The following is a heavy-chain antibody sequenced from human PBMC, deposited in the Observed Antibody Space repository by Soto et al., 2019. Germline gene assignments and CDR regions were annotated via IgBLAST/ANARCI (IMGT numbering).Heavy chain of an antibody. D-gene: IGHD3-22*01. Sequence: EVQLVESGGGLIQPGGSLRLSCAASGFTVSSNYMSWVRQAPGKGLEWVSVIYSGGSTYYADSVKGRFTISRDNSKNTLYLQMNSLRAEDTAVYYCARNYDSTAGGAFDIWGQGQMVTVSS. V-gene: IGHV3-53*01. CDR1: GFTVSSNY. J-gene: IGHJ3*02. CDR3: ARNYDSTAGGAFDI. CDR2: IYSGGST.